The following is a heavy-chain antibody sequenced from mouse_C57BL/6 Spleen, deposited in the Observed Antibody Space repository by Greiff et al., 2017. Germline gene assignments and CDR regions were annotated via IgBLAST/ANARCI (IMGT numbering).Heavy chain of an antibody. CDR2: IWGGGST. CDR3: AKHKGGWLLPSWCAY. J-gene: IGHJ3*01. CDR1: GFSLTSYG. Sequence: VQLQQSGPGLVAPSQSLSITCTVSGFSLTSYGVDWVRQPPGKGLEWLGVIWGGGSTTYNSALMSRLSISKDNSKSHVFLKMNSLQTDDTAMYYCAKHKGGWLLPSWCAYWGQGTLVTVSA. D-gene: IGHD2-3*01. V-gene: IGHV2-9*01.